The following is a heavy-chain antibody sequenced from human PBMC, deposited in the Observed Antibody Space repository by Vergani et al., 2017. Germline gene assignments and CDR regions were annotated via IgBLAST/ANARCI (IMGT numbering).Heavy chain of an antibody. J-gene: IGHJ5*02. CDR1: GVSMQSGSFY. V-gene: IGHV4-61*02. CDR2: VHPSGTT. D-gene: IGHD3/OR15-3a*01. CDR3: ARGETRTDGFDP. Sequence: QVQLHESGPGLVKPSETLSLICSVSGVSMQSGSFYWTWLRQTAERRLGWVGRVHPSGTTNYNPSLNGRVTICVDKSKNLLSLRLNSVTAADTAVYYCARGETRTDGFDPWGQGTLVTVSS.